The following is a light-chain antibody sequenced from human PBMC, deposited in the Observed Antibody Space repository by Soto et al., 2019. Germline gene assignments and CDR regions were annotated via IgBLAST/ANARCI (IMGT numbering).Light chain of an antibody. CDR2: XXS. V-gene: IGKV3-11*01. CDR1: QSVSSC. Sequence: EIVLTQSPATLSLSPGERAXXXXXASQSVSSCLAWYQQKPGQAXXLLISXXSXRXTGIPARFSGSGSGTDXTLTVSHLEPXDFAVYYCQQCTNWPLTFGGGTKVDIK. CDR3: QQCTNWPLT. J-gene: IGKJ4*01.